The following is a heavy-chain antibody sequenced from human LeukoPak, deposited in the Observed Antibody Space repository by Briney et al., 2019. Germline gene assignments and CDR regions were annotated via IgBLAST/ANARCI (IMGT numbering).Heavy chain of an antibody. Sequence: QAGGSLRLSCVVSGFTFSNYAMTWIRQVPGKGLQWVSAINPSGINKYYVDSVKGRFTISRDNSKNTLYLQMNSLRVEDTALYYCARQVGPDYWGQGTLVTASS. J-gene: IGHJ4*02. D-gene: IGHD1-26*01. CDR1: GFTFSNYA. CDR2: INPSGINK. CDR3: ARQVGPDY. V-gene: IGHV3-23*05.